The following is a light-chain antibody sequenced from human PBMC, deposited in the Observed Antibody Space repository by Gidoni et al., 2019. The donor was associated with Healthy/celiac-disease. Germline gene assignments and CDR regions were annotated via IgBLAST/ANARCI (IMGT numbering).Light chain of an antibody. J-gene: IGKJ4*01. CDR1: QSVSSN. V-gene: IGKV3-15*01. CDR3: QQYNNWPPLT. CDR2: GAS. Sequence: EIVMTQSPATLSVSPGERATLSCRASQSVSSNLAWYQQKPGQAPRLLIYGASRATGIPARFSGRGSGTEFTLTISSLQSEDFAVYYCQQYNNWPPLTFGGGTKVEIK.